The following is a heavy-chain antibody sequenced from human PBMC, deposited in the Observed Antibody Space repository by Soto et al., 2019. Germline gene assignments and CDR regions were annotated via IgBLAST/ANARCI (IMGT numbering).Heavy chain of an antibody. CDR3: ARDADIVVVPAAMGY. D-gene: IGHD2-2*01. V-gene: IGHV1-3*01. Sequence: GASVKVSCKASGYTFTSYAMHWVRQAPGQRLEWMGWINAGNGNTKYSQKFQGRVTITRDTSASTAYMELSSLRSEDTAVYYCARDADIVVVPAAMGYWGQGTLVTVSS. J-gene: IGHJ4*02. CDR2: INAGNGNT. CDR1: GYTFTSYA.